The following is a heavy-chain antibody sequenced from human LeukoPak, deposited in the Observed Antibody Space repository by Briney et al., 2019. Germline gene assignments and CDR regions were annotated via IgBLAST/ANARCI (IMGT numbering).Heavy chain of an antibody. CDR1: GHTLTELS. CDR3: ATVVVPAAPLDY. CDR2: FDPEDGET. D-gene: IGHD2-2*01. V-gene: IGHV1-24*01. J-gene: IGHJ4*02. Sequence: ASVKVSCKVSGHTLTELSMHWVRQAPGKGLEWMGGFDPEDGETIYAQKFQGRVTMTEDTSTDTAYMELSSLRSEDTAVYYCATVVVPAAPLDYWGQGTLVTVSS.